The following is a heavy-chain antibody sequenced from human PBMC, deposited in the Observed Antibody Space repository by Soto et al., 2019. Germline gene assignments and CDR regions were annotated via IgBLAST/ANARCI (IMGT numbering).Heavy chain of an antibody. Sequence: QVQLVQSGAEVEKPGASVKVSCKASGHTFTGHYIHWVRQAPGQGIEWMGWINPNSGGSNYAQQFRDWVTMAWDPSISTAYMELSRLRSDDTAVYYCARADATTVGGADYWGQGTLVTVSS. D-gene: IGHD4-17*01. CDR3: ARADATTVGGADY. CDR2: INPNSGGS. CDR1: GHTFTGHY. V-gene: IGHV1-2*04. J-gene: IGHJ4*02.